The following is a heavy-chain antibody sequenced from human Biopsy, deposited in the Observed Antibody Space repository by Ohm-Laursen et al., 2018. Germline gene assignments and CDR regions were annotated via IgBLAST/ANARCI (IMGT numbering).Heavy chain of an antibody. D-gene: IGHD3-22*01. CDR1: GGSISNNNYY. CDR2: IFYRGST. J-gene: IGHJ5*02. V-gene: IGHV4-39*01. CDR3: ARDYDTSGYYYVS. Sequence: SQTLSLACPVSGGSISNNNYYWGWIRQPPGKGLEWIGSIFYRGSTHYKPSLKSRVNISVDTSKNQFSLKLNSVNAADTAVYYCARDYDTSGYYYVSWGQGTLITVSS.